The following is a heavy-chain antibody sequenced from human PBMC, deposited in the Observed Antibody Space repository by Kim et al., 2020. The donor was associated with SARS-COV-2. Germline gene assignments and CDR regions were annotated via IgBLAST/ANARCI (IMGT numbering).Heavy chain of an antibody. CDR2: IYYSGST. CDR1: GGSASSGSYY. V-gene: IGHV4-61*01. J-gene: IGHJ5*02. D-gene: IGHD6-19*01. Sequence: SETLSLTCTVSGGSASSGSYYWSWIRQPPGKGLEWIGYIYYSGSTNYNPSLKSRVTISVDTSKNQFSLKLSSVTAADTAVYYCARGLAGTSGFDPWGQGTLVTVSS. CDR3: ARGLAGTSGFDP.